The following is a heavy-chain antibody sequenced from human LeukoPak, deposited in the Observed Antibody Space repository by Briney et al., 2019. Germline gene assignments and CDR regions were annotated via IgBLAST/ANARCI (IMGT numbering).Heavy chain of an antibody. J-gene: IGHJ4*02. CDR2: INYSGST. CDR1: GGSISSSSYY. D-gene: IGHD6-13*01. Sequence: PSETLSLTCTVSGGSISSSSYYWGWIRQPPGKGLEWIGSINYSGSTYYNPSLKSRITISVAASKNQFSLKLSPVTAADTAVYYCARDPGYSRAGGSDYWGQGTLVTVSS. V-gene: IGHV4-39*07. CDR3: ARDPGYSRAGGSDY.